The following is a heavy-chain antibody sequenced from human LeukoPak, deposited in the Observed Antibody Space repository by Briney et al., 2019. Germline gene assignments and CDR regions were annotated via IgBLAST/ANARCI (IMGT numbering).Heavy chain of an antibody. J-gene: IGHJ4*02. CDR2: VIPIFGTA. Sequence: SVKVSCKASGGTFSSYAISWVRQAPGQGLEWMGGVIPIFGTANYAQKFQGRVTITADESTSTAYMELSSLRSEDTAVYYCARAPGYYYDSSGYFYWGQGTLVTVSS. CDR3: ARAPGYYYDSSGYFY. V-gene: IGHV1-69*01. D-gene: IGHD3-22*01. CDR1: GGTFSSYA.